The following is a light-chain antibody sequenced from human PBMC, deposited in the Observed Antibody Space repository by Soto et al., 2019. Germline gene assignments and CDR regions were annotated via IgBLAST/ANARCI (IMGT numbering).Light chain of an antibody. V-gene: IGKV1-39*01. J-gene: IGKJ4*01. CDR1: QTIGAN. Sequence: DIQMTQSPSSLSASVCDRVTITCRASQTIGANLNWYQQKPGKAPELLIYAASTLQSGVPSRFSGSGSGTDFTLTISCRQSADFATYYCQQYYRFPLTFGGGTKVDIK. CDR3: QQYYRFPLT. CDR2: AAS.